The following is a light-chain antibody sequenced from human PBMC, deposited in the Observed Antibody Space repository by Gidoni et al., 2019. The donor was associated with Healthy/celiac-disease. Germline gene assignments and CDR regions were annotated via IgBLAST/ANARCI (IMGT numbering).Light chain of an antibody. Sequence: DIVMTQYPSSLAVSLGERATINCKSSQSVLYSSNNKNYLAWYQQKPGQPPKLLIYWASTRESGVPDRFSGSGSATDFTLTISSLQAEDVAVYYCQQYFSTPPTFGQGTKVEIK. J-gene: IGKJ1*01. CDR1: QSVLYSSNNKNY. V-gene: IGKV4-1*01. CDR2: WAS. CDR3: QQYFSTPPT.